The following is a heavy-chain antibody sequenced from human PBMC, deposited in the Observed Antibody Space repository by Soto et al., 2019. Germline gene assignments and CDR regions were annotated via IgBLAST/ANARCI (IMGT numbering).Heavy chain of an antibody. V-gene: IGHV1-18*04. D-gene: IGHD3-10*01. J-gene: IGHJ6*02. Sequence: GASVKVSCKASGYTFTSYGISWVRQALGQGLEWMGWISAYNGNTNYAQKLQGRVTMTTDTSTSTAYMELRSLRSDDTAVYYCARVMGSGYYGSGSYSFHYYYGMDVWGQGTTVTVSS. CDR1: GYTFTSYG. CDR3: ARVMGSGYYGSGSYSFHYYYGMDV. CDR2: ISAYNGNT.